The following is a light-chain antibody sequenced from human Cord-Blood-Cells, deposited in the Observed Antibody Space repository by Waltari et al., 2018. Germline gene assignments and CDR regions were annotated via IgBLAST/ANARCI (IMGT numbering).Light chain of an antibody. CDR1: SSDVGGYNY. CDR2: DVS. Sequence: QSALTQPASVSGSPGQSITISCTGTSSDVGGYNYVSWYQQHPGKATKRIIYDVSKRPSGVSQRFSGSKSGNTASLAISGLQAEDEADYYCSSYTSSSTWVFGGGTKLTVL. CDR3: SSYTSSSTWV. J-gene: IGLJ3*02. V-gene: IGLV2-14*01.